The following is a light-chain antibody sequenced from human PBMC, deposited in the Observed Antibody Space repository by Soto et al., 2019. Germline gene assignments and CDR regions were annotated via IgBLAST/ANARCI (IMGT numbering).Light chain of an antibody. CDR1: QSFSGW. V-gene: IGKV1-5*03. Sequence: DIQMTQSPSTLSASVGDRVTITCRASQSFSGWLAWFQQKPGKAPKLLIYRASHLESGVPSRFSGSGSGTEFTLTINSLQPDDFATYYCQQYNSYSRTFGQGTKVEIK. CDR3: QQYNSYSRT. J-gene: IGKJ1*01. CDR2: RAS.